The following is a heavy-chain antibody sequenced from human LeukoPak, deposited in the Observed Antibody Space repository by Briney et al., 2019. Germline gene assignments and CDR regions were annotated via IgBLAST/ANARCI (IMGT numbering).Heavy chain of an antibody. V-gene: IGHV3-30*02. CDR3: VKDQGECPGSRCYLRFLEY. CDR1: RFNFSIYG. J-gene: IGHJ4*02. D-gene: IGHD3-3*01. CDR2: VRYDQSAT. Sequence: QPGGSLRLSCAASRFNFSIYGMHWVRQAPGKGLEGVTFVRYDQSATVYADSVQGRFAISRDNSKNTVYLQMNSLRVEDTALYFCVKDQGECPGSRCYLRFLEYWGQGTLVIVSS.